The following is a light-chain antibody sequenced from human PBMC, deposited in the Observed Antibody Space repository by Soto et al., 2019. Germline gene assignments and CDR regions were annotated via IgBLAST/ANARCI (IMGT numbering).Light chain of an antibody. Sequence: DIQMTQSPSSVSASIGDRVTISCRASQSIYKWLVWYQQKPGKAPKLLIYAASSLKSGVTSRFSGSGYGTDFTITISSLQPEDFATYYCQQADSFPLSFGGGTKVEI. CDR2: AAS. CDR3: QQADSFPLS. J-gene: IGKJ4*01. CDR1: QSIYKW. V-gene: IGKV1-12*01.